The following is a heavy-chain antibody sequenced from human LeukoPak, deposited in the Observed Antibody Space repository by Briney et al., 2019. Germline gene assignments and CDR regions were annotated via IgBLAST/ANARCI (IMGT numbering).Heavy chain of an antibody. CDR1: GFTFSSFW. Sequence: GGSLRLSCAASGFTFSSFWMSWVPQAPGQGREGLANIKQGRSEKYYVDSVKGRFPISRDNSKNSLYLQMNSLRAEDTAVYYCAKDPGYCSGGSCFIYFDYWGQGTLVTVSS. V-gene: IGHV3-7*03. CDR2: IKQGRSEK. J-gene: IGHJ4*02. CDR3: AKDPGYCSGGSCFIYFDY. D-gene: IGHD2-15*01.